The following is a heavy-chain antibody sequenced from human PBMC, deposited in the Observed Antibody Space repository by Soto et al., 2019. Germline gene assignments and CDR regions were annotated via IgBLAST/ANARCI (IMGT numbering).Heavy chain of an antibody. D-gene: IGHD2-15*01. CDR3: TILRGYCSGGSCLPYLLWYMDV. V-gene: IGHV3-49*03. CDR2: IRSKAYGGTT. CDR1: GFTFGDYA. J-gene: IGHJ6*03. Sequence: GGSLRLSCTASGFTFGDYAMSWFRQAPGKGLEWVGFIRSKAYGGTTEYAASVKGRFTISRDDSKSIAYLQMNSLKTEDTAVYYCTILRGYCSGGSCLPYLLWYMDVWGKGTTVTVSS.